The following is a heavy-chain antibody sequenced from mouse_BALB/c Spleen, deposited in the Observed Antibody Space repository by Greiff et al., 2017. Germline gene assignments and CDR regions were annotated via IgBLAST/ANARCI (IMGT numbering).Heavy chain of an antibody. D-gene: IGHD1-1*01. Sequence: VHLVESGPGLVAPSQSLSITCTVSGFSLTSYGVHWVRQPPGKGLEWLGVIWAGGSTNYNSALMSRLSISKDNSKSQVFLKMNSLQTDDTAMYYCARDEGNYYGSSSYAMDYWGQGTSVTVSS. CDR3: ARDEGNYYGSSSYAMDY. CDR2: IWAGGST. J-gene: IGHJ4*01. CDR1: GFSLTSYG. V-gene: IGHV2-9*02.